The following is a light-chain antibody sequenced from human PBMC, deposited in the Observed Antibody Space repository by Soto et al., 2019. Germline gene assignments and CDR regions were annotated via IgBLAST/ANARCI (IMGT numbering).Light chain of an antibody. CDR1: SSDVGGYEY. CDR2: DIS. CDR3: ISYTSSSNVV. J-gene: IGLJ2*01. V-gene: IGLV2-14*01. Sequence: QSALTQPASVSGSPGQSITISCTGTSSDVGGYEYVSWYQQHPGTAPKLMIYDISNRPSGVSNRFSGSKSGNTASLTISGLQAEDEADYYCISYTSSSNVVFGRGTKLTVL.